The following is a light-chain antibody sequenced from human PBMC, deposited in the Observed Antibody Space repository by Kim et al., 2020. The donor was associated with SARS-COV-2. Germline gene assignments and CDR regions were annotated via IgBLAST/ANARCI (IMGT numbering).Light chain of an antibody. Sequence: QSVLTQPPSVSVAPGQRVTISCTGSSSHIGAGYDVHWYQQLPGTAPKLLIYGNSNRPSGVPDRFSGSKSGTSASLAITGLQAEDEADYYCQSYDSSLRGWVVGGGTQPTVL. J-gene: IGLJ3*02. CDR1: SSHIGAGYD. V-gene: IGLV1-40*01. CDR2: GNS. CDR3: QSYDSSLRGWV.